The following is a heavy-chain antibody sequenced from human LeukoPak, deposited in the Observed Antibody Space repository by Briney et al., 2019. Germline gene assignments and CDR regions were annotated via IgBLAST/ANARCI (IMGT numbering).Heavy chain of an antibody. CDR1: GFTFSSYG. Sequence: EGSLRLSCAASGFTFSSYGMHWVRQAPGKGLEWVAVIWYDGSNKYYADSVKGRFTISRDNSKNTLYLQMNSLRAEDTAVYYCARDTYVGSGSYTFDYWGQGTLVTVSS. CDR3: ARDTYVGSGSYTFDY. J-gene: IGHJ4*02. D-gene: IGHD3-10*01. V-gene: IGHV3-33*01. CDR2: IWYDGSNK.